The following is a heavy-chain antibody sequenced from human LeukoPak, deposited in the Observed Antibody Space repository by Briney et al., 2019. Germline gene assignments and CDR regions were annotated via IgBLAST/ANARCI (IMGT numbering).Heavy chain of an antibody. CDR2: ISSTSSYI. V-gene: IGHV3-21*01. Sequence: GGSLRLSCAASGFTFSSYSMNWVRQAPGKGLEWVSAISSTSSYIYYADSGKGRFTISRDNAKHSLYLQMNSLRSEDTSGYYFARDRGYYDSSGYLTWGQGTLVTVSS. J-gene: IGHJ5*02. CDR1: GFTFSSYS. D-gene: IGHD3-22*01. CDR3: ARDRGYYDSSGYLT.